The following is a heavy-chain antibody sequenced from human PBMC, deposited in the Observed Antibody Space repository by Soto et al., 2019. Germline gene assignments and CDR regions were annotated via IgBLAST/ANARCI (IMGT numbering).Heavy chain of an antibody. CDR2: IYWDDDK. Sequence: QITLNESGPTQVKPRQTLTLTCTFSGFSLTTSGVGVGWIRQSPGKAPERLALIYWDDDKRYSPSLKSRLTITTDTSKNQVVLTMADLDPADTATYYCAHRVLRTVFGLVTTTAIYFDFWGQGTPVAVSS. J-gene: IGHJ4*02. V-gene: IGHV2-5*02. D-gene: IGHD3-3*01. CDR3: AHRVLRTVFGLVTTTAIYFDF. CDR1: GFSLTTSGVG.